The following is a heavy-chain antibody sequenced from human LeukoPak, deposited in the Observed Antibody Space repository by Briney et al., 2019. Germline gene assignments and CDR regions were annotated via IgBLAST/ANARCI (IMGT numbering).Heavy chain of an antibody. V-gene: IGHV3-7*01. CDR3: TRDTDGSLDY. J-gene: IGHJ4*02. Sequence: PGGSLRLSCAASGFTFTNSWMAWVRQAPGEGLEWVANIKQDGSTKHYADSLKGRFTISRDNPKNSLYLQMNNLRADDTAVYYCTRDTDGSLDYWGQGILVTVAS. CDR1: GFTFTNSW. D-gene: IGHD1-26*01. CDR2: IKQDGSTK.